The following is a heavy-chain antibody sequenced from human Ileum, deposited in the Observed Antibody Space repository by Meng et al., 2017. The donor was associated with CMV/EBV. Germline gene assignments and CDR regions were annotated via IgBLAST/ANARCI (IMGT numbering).Heavy chain of an antibody. CDR2: VNSEENIT. CDR1: GFTFTNFG. CDR3: ARGVFDS. Sequence: SGATSGFTFTNFGMHWVRQAPGKGLVWGSSVNSEENITNDADSVKSRFAVSRDNAKNSLYLQMNNLRAEDTAVYYCARGVFDSWGQGTQVTVSS. V-gene: IGHV3-74*01. J-gene: IGHJ4*02.